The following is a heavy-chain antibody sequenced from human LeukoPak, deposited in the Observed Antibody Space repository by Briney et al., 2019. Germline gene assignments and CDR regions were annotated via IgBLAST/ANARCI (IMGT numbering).Heavy chain of an antibody. D-gene: IGHD2-15*01. CDR1: GFTFSSYA. J-gene: IGHJ4*02. CDR3: ARDRGGSVFDY. V-gene: IGHV3-64*01. Sequence: PGESLRLSCAASGFTFSSYAMHWVRQAPGKGLEYVSAISSNGGSTYYANSVKGRFTISRDNSKNTLYLQMGSLRAEDMAVYYCARDRGGSVFDYWGQGTLVTVSS. CDR2: ISSNGGST.